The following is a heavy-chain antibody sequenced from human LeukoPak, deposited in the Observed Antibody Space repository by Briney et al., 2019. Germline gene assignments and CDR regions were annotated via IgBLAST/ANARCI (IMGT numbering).Heavy chain of an antibody. D-gene: IGHD3-10*01. CDR1: GFTVSSNY. V-gene: IGHV3-23*01. CDR3: ARSPRVPDEFYHFFMDV. Sequence: PGGSLRLSCAASGFTVSSNYMSWVRQAPGKGLEWVSAISGSGGSTYYADSVKGRFTISRDNSKNTLYLQMNSLRAEDTALYYCARSPRVPDEFYHFFMDVWGKGTTVTVSS. J-gene: IGHJ6*03. CDR2: ISGSGGST.